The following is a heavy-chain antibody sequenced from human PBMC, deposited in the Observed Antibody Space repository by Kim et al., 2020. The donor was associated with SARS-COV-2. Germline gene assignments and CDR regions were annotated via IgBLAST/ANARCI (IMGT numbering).Heavy chain of an antibody. V-gene: IGHV4-59*01. D-gene: IGHD6-13*01. CDR3: ARLLTKQQLVRWEWYFDY. J-gene: IGHJ4*02. Sequence: KSRVTISVETAKNQFSLKLSSVTAADTAVYYCARLLTKQQLVRWEWYFDYWGQGPLVTVSS.